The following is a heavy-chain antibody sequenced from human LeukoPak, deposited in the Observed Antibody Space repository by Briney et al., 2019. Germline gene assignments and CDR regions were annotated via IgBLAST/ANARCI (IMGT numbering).Heavy chain of an antibody. CDR2: IYYSGST. CDR3: ASDKGYSNNYFDY. V-gene: IGHV4-39*01. J-gene: IGHJ4*01. CDR1: GGSISTTGFY. Sequence: SETLSLTCTVSGGSISTTGFYWAWVRQPPGKGLEWIASIYYSGSTYYNSSLKSRVTISVDTSRNQFSLKLSSVTAADTALYYCASDKGYSNNYFDYWGQGTLVTVSS. D-gene: IGHD6-13*01.